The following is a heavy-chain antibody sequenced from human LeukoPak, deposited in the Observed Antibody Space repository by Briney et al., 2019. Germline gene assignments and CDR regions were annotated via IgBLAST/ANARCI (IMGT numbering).Heavy chain of an antibody. D-gene: IGHD6-13*01. Sequence: ASVKVSCKASGYTFTSYYMHWVRQAPGQGLEWMGIINPSGGSTSYAQKFQGRVTMTRDMSTSTVYMELSSLRSEDTAVYYCARDLGAAATAFSAGPYLDYWGQGTLVTVSS. V-gene: IGHV1-46*01. CDR3: ARDLGAAATAFSAGPYLDY. J-gene: IGHJ4*02. CDR2: INPSGGST. CDR1: GYTFTSYY.